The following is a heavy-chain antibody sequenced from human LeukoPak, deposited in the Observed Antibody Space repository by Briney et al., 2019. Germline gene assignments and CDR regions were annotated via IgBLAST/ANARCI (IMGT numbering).Heavy chain of an antibody. Sequence: SGTLSLTCAVSGGSISSSNWWSWVRQPPGKGLEWIGEIYHSGSTNYNPSLKSRVTISVDKSKNQFSLKLSSVTAADTAVYYCARAEDYGDYGGVWYFDLWGRGTLVTVSS. CDR2: IYHSGST. CDR1: GGSISSSNW. J-gene: IGHJ2*01. D-gene: IGHD4-17*01. CDR3: ARAEDYGDYGGVWYFDL. V-gene: IGHV4-4*02.